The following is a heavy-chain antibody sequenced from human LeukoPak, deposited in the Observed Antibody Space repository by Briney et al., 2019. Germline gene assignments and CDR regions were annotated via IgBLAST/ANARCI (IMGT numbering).Heavy chain of an antibody. CDR1: GFSLSRSGVG. CDR2: IHWDDDK. D-gene: IGHD4-11*01. Sequence: SGPTLVNPTETLTLTCTFSGFSLSRSGVGVAWIRQPPGKALECLALIHWDDDKRYSPFLQSRLTITKDTSKNQVFLIMTNMEPADTPTYYCAHFDYPNWFDPWGQGTLVTVSS. CDR3: AHFDYPNWFDP. J-gene: IGHJ5*02. V-gene: IGHV2-5*02.